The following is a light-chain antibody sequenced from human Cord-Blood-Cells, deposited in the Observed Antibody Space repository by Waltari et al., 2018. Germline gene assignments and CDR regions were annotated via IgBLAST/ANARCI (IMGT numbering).Light chain of an antibody. CDR3: SSYTSSSTRV. J-gene: IGLJ2*01. CDR1: SSHVCGYNS. V-gene: IGLV2-14*01. Sequence: QSALTQPASVSGSPGQSITISCTGTSSHVCGYNSVSWYQQHPGKAPKLMIYDVSNRPSGVSNRFSGSKSGNTASLTISGLQAEDEADYYCSSYTSSSTRVFGGGTKLTVL. CDR2: DVS.